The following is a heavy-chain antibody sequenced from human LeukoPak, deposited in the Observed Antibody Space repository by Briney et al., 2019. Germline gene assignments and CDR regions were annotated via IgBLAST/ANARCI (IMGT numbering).Heavy chain of an antibody. J-gene: IGHJ4*02. D-gene: IGHD3-10*01. CDR1: GYTFTGYY. Sequence: GASVKVSCKASGYTFTGYYMHWVRQAPGQGLEWMGWINPNSGGTNYAQKFQGRVTMTRDTSISTAYMELSRLRSDDTAVYYCARVGVYYGSGSYYKVFDYWGRGTLVTVSS. CDR2: INPNSGGT. V-gene: IGHV1-2*02. CDR3: ARVGVYYGSGSYYKVFDY.